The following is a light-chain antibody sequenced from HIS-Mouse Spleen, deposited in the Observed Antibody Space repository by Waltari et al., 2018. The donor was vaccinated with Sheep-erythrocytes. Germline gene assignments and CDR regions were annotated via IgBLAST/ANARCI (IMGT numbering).Light chain of an antibody. Sequence: QSALTQPASVSGSPGQSITLSCTGTTRDVGIDNLSSWYQQHPGKAPKLMVYEGSKRPSGVSNRFSGSKSGNTASLTISGLQAEDEADYYCCSYAGSSTPWVFGGGTKLTVL. J-gene: IGLJ3*02. CDR3: CSYAGSSTPWV. CDR2: EGS. CDR1: TRDVGIDNL. V-gene: IGLV2-23*01.